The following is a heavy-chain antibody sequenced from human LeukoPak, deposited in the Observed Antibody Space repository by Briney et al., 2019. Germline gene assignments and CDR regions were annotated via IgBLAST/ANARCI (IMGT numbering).Heavy chain of an antibody. D-gene: IGHD5-18*01. CDR1: GGSFSGYY. Sequence: PSETLSLTCAVYGGSFSGYYWSWIRQPPGKGLEWIGEINHSGSTNYNPSLKSRVTISVDTSKNQFSLKLSSVTAADTAVYYCASSTIQLWLGHYHYMDVWGKGTTVTVSS. J-gene: IGHJ6*03. V-gene: IGHV4-34*01. CDR2: INHSGST. CDR3: ASSTIQLWLGHYHYMDV.